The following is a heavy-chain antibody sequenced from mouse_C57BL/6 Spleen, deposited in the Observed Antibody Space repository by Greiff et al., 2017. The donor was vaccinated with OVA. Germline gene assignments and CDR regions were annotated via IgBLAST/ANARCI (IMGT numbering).Heavy chain of an antibody. CDR1: GYSITSGYY. D-gene: IGHD4-1*01. CDR2: ISYDGSN. CDR3: ARDWELGRGYAMDY. J-gene: IGHJ4*01. Sequence: EVQLVESGPGLVKPSQSLSLTCSVTGYSITSGYYWNWIRQFPGNKLEWMGYISYDGSNNYNPSLKNRISITLDTSKNQFFLKLNSVTTEDTATYYCARDWELGRGYAMDYWGQGTSVTVSS. V-gene: IGHV3-6*01.